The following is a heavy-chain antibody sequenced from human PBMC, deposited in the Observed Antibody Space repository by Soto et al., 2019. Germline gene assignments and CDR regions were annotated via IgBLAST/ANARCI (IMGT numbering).Heavy chain of an antibody. CDR2: IYPGDSDT. CDR1: GYSFSTYW. J-gene: IGHJ6*02. D-gene: IGHD3-9*01. V-gene: IGHV5-51*01. Sequence: GESLKLSCQGSGYSFSTYWIGWVRQMPGKGLEWMGIIYPGDSDTRYSPSFQGQVTISADKSISTAYLQWSSLKASDTAMYYCARQKNDLLTGYYRYYGMDVWGQGTTVTVSS. CDR3: ARQKNDLLTGYYRYYGMDV.